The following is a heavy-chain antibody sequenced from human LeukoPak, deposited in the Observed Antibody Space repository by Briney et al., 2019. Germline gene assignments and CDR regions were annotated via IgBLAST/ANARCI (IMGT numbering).Heavy chain of an antibody. D-gene: IGHD3-3*01. V-gene: IGHV3-7*01. CDR3: TRDSNYHYRCIYYDVIDV. CDR2: IKGDGSLK. Sequence: PGGSLRLSCSASGFTFSRYWMIWGRQTPGKGLELVANIKGDGSLKYYQDYVRGRFTISRDNADNSLYLQMNSLSAGDTAVYYCTRDSNYHYRCIYYDVIDVWGQGTKVTVSS. CDR1: GFTFSRYW. J-gene: IGHJ3*01.